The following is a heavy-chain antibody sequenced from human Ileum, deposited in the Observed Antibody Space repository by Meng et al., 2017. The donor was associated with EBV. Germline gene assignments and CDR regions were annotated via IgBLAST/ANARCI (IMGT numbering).Heavy chain of an antibody. CDR2: IYYSGST. CDR3: AKNRINMLD. V-gene: IGHV4-59*01. CDR1: GGSISSYY. Sequence: RLQGSGPGLGKTSETLSLTCTVSGGSISSYYWSWIRQPPGKGLEWIGYIYYSGSTNYNPSLKSRVTMSVDTSKNQFSLKLSSVTAADTAVYYCAKNRINMLDWGQGTLVTVSS. J-gene: IGHJ4*02. D-gene: IGHD3-10*02.